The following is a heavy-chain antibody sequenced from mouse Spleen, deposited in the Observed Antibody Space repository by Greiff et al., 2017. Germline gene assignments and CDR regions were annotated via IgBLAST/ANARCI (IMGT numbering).Heavy chain of an antibody. J-gene: IGHJ4*01. CDR3: ARQVLYYDLYAMDY. CDR1: GFSLTSYG. CDR2: IWSDGST. D-gene: IGHD2-4*01. Sequence: QVQLKETGPGLVAPSQSLSITCTVSGFSLTSYGVHWVRQPPGKGLEWLVVIWSDGSTNYNSALKSRLSISKDNSKSQVFLKMNSLQTDDTAMYYCARQVLYYDLYAMDYWGQGTSVTVSS. V-gene: IGHV2-6-1*01.